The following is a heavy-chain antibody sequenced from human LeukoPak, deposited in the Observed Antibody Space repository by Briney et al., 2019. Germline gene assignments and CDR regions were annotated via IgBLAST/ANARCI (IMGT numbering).Heavy chain of an antibody. CDR1: GFTFSSYG. Sequence: GGSLRLSCAASGFTFSSYGMHWVRQAPGKGLEWVAFIRYDGSNKYYADSVKGRFTISRDNSKNTLYLQMNSLRAEDTAVYYCAKGAGEWSLAYYYYMDVWGKGTTVTISS. J-gene: IGHJ6*03. CDR3: AKGAGEWSLAYYYYMDV. CDR2: IRYDGSNK. V-gene: IGHV3-30*02. D-gene: IGHD3-3*01.